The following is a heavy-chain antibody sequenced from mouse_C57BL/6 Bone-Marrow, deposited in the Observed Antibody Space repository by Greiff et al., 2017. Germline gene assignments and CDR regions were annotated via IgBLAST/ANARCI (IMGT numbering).Heavy chain of an antibody. CDR2: IYPGDGDT. D-gene: IGHD1-1*01. Sequence: VQLQQSGPELVKPGASVKISCKASGYAFSSSWMNWVKQRPGKGLEWIGRIYPGDGDTNYNGKFKGKATLTADKSSSTAYMQLSSLTSEDSAVYFCASSATVDYWGQGTTLTVSS. V-gene: IGHV1-82*01. J-gene: IGHJ2*01. CDR1: GYAFSSSW. CDR3: ASSATVDY.